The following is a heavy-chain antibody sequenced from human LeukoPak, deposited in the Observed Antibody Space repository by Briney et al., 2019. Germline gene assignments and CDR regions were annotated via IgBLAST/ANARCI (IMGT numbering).Heavy chain of an antibody. D-gene: IGHD6-13*01. CDR3: AKRKQQLVQKYYYMDV. CDR1: GFTFSSYG. CDR2: ISGSGGST. J-gene: IGHJ6*03. V-gene: IGHV3-23*01. Sequence: GGSLRLSCAASGFTFSSYGMSWVRQAPGKGLEWVSAISGSGGSTYYADSVKGRFTISRDNPKNTLYLQMNSLRAEDTAVYYCAKRKQQLVQKYYYMDVWGKGTTVTISS.